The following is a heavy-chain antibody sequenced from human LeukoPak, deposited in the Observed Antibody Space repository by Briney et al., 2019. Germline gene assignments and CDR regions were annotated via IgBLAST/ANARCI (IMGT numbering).Heavy chain of an antibody. CDR2: IYNTGST. D-gene: IGHD4-11*01. V-gene: IGHV4-30-4*01. CDR3: ARGYSDYSLGY. J-gene: IGHJ4*02. CDR1: GGSISIGDYS. Sequence: SQTLSLTCTVSGGSISIGDYSWTWIRQTPGQGLEWIGNIYNTGSTHFNPSLRSRLSLSLDTSKSQFSLKLNSVTAADTAVYYCARGYSDYSLGYWGQGSLVIVSS.